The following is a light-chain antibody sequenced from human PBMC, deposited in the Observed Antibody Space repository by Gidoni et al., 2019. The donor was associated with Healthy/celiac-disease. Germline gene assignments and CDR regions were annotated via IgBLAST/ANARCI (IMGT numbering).Light chain of an antibody. Sequence: EIVLTQSPATLSLSPGERATLSCRASQSVSSYFAWYQQKPGQAPRLLIYDASNRATGIPARFSGSGSGTDFTLTISSLEPEDFAVYYCQQRSIALTFGGGTKVEIK. V-gene: IGKV3-11*01. CDR2: DAS. J-gene: IGKJ4*01. CDR1: QSVSSY. CDR3: QQRSIALT.